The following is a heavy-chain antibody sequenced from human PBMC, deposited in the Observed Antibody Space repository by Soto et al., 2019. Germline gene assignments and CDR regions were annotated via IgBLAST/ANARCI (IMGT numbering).Heavy chain of an antibody. CDR1: GYTLSGFY. V-gene: IGHV1-2*02. Sequence: ASVKVACKASGYTLSGFYIHWVRQAPGQGLEGMGWINPNSGGTKSAEKFQGRVTMTRETSISTAYMELSRLTSDDTAVYYCASAAVPRKAGLDLWGQASKITVSS. CDR3: ASAAVPRKAGLDL. D-gene: IGHD6-19*01. CDR2: INPNSGGT. J-gene: IGHJ4*02.